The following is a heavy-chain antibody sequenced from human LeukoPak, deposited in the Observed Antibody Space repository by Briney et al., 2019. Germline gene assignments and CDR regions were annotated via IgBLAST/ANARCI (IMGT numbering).Heavy chain of an antibody. Sequence: PSETLSLTCTVSGGSISSGSYYWSWIRQPAGKGLEWIGRIYTSGSTNYNPSLKSRVTISVDTSKNQFSLKLSSVTAADTAVYYCAREVSGSQIWGQGTLVTVSS. V-gene: IGHV4-61*02. J-gene: IGHJ4*02. D-gene: IGHD1-26*01. CDR1: GGSISSGSYY. CDR2: IYTSGST. CDR3: AREVSGSQI.